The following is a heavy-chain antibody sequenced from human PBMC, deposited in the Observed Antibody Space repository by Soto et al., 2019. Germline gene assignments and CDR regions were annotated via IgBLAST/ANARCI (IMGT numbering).Heavy chain of an antibody. Sequence: LETLSLTCSVSGGSTSSYYWSWIRQPPGKGLEWIGYIYYSGSTDYSPSLKSRVTMSIDTSQNQVSLKLTSVTTADTAVYYCAATPRYWGQGTQVTVSS. CDR3: AATPRY. V-gene: IGHV4-59*01. CDR1: GGSTSSYY. CDR2: IYYSGST. J-gene: IGHJ4*02. D-gene: IGHD2-15*01.